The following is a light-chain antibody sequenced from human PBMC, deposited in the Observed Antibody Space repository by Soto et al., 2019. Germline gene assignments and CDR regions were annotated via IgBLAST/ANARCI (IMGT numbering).Light chain of an antibody. CDR2: DTS. CDR1: QTVDTNY. V-gene: IGKV3-11*01. CDR3: QQRSDWPPT. J-gene: IGKJ1*01. Sequence: EIVLTQSPGTLSLSPGERATLSCRASQTVDTNYLAWFRQTPGQTPRLLIYDTSIRATGVPARFSGSGSGTDFTLTISSLEAEDFAIYYCQQRSDWPPTFGQGTKVDIK.